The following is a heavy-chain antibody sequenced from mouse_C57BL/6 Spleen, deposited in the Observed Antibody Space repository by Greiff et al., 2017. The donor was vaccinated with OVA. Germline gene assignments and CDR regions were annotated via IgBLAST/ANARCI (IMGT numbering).Heavy chain of an antibody. CDR3: AIPNSYTFYYAMDY. CDR2: IDPSDSYT. Sequence: VQLQQPGAELVRPGTSVKLSCKASGYTFTSYWMHWVKQRPGQGLEWIGVIDPSDSYTNYNQKFKGKATLTVDTSSSTAYMQLSILTSEDSAVYYCAIPNSYTFYYAMDYWGQGTSVTVSS. J-gene: IGHJ4*01. V-gene: IGHV1-59*01. D-gene: IGHD1-1*01. CDR1: GYTFTSYW.